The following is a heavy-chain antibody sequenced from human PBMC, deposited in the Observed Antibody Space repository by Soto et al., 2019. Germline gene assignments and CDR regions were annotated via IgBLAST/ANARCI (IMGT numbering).Heavy chain of an antibody. CDR2: ISSSSSTI. D-gene: IGHD3-22*01. J-gene: IGHJ3*02. V-gene: IGHV3-48*01. CDR1: GFTFSSYS. Sequence: EVQLVESGGGLVQPGGSLRLSCAASGFTFSSYSMNWVRQAPGKGLEWVSYISSSSSTIYYADSVKGRFTISRDNAKNSLYLQMNSLRAEVTAVYYCSLDRYYYDGRGAFDIWGQGTMVTVSS. CDR3: SLDRYYYDGRGAFDI.